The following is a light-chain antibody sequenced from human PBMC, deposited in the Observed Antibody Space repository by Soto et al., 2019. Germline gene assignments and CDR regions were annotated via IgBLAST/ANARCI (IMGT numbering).Light chain of an antibody. V-gene: IGKV1-5*01. CDR3: QQYNSYSPLT. CDR2: DAS. CDR1: QSITNW. J-gene: IGKJ3*01. Sequence: DIQMTQSPSTLSASVGDRVTITCLASQSITNWLAWYQQKPGKAPKLLVYDASSLESGVPSRFSGSGSGTEFTLTISSLQPDDFAIYYCQQYNSYSPLTFGPGTKVDIK.